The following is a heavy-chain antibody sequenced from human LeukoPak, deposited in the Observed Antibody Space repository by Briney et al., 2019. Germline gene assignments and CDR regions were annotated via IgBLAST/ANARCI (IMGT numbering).Heavy chain of an antibody. D-gene: IGHD3-10*01. V-gene: IGHV3-74*01. CDR2: IDSDGSTT. CDR3: ASGYYYGDSFDY. J-gene: IGHJ4*02. CDR1: GFTFHNHW. Sequence: PGGSLTLSCAASGFTFHNHWMHWVRQVPGKGLAWVARIDSDGSTTNYADSVKGRFTIARDNAKNTLNLLMTSLGPDDTAIYYCASGYYYGDSFDYWGQGALVTVSS.